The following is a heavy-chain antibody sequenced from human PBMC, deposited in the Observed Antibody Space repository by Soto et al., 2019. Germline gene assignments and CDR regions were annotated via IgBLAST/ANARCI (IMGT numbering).Heavy chain of an antibody. CDR3: ARSPYCSGGSCYFDY. CDR1: GYSFTSYW. CDR2: IYPGDSDT. V-gene: IGHV5-51*01. J-gene: IGHJ4*02. D-gene: IGHD2-15*01. Sequence: LGESLKISCKGSGYSFTSYWIGWVRQMPGKGLEWMGIIYPGDSDTRYSPSFQGQVTISADKSISTAYLQWSSLKASDTAMYYCARSPYCSGGSCYFDYWGQGTLVTVSS.